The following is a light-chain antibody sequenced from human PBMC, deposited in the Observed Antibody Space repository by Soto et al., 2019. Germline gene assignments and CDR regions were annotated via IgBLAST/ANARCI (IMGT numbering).Light chain of an antibody. CDR3: QQYGSSQWT. V-gene: IGKV3-20*01. J-gene: IGKJ1*01. CDR1: QSVSSN. CDR2: GAS. Sequence: EIVMTQSPATLSVSRGGRATLSCRASQSVSSNLAWYQQKPGQAPGLLIYGASSRATGIPDRFSGSGSGTDFTLTISRLEPEDFAVYYCQQYGSSQWTFGQGTKVDI.